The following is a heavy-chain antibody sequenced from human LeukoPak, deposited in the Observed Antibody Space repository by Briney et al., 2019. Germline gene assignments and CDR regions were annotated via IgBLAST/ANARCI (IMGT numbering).Heavy chain of an antibody. Sequence: GGSLRLSCAASGFTFSNFNMNWVRQAPGKGLEWVSCISSSGYSIYYADSVKGRFTISRDNAKNSLYLQMNSLRAEDTAVYYCARDVAHYYDSSGTHFDYRGQGTLVTVSS. D-gene: IGHD3-22*01. CDR2: ISSSGYSI. V-gene: IGHV3-21*01. CDR3: ARDVAHYYDSSGTHFDY. J-gene: IGHJ4*02. CDR1: GFTFSNFN.